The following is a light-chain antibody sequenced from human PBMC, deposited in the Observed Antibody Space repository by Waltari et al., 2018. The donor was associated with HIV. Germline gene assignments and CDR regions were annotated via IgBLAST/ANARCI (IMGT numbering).Light chain of an antibody. J-gene: IGLJ1*01. CDR2: NDD. Sequence: QSVLTQPPSVSGAPGQRVTIPCSGSGSNIRSHFVNWYQQLPVTAPRVLIYNDDQRPSGVPARFSGSKSGTTASLAISGLQSEDEAEYYCAAWDDTLNVYVFGSGTKVTVL. CDR3: AAWDDTLNVYV. V-gene: IGLV1-44*01. CDR1: GSNIRSHF.